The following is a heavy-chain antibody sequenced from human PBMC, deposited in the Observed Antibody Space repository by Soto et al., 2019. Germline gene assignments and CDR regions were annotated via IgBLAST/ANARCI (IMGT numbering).Heavy chain of an antibody. D-gene: IGHD3-9*01. CDR3: ARAPSSYDILTGYRPNHYYGMDV. J-gene: IGHJ6*02. CDR1: GGSISSYY. CDR2: IYYSGST. V-gene: IGHV4-59*01. Sequence: TLSLTCTFSGGSISSYYWSWIRQPPGKGLEWIGYIYYSGSTNYNPSLKSRVTISVDTSKNQFSLKLSSVTAADTAVYYCARAPSSYDILTGYRPNHYYGMDVWGQGTTVTVSS.